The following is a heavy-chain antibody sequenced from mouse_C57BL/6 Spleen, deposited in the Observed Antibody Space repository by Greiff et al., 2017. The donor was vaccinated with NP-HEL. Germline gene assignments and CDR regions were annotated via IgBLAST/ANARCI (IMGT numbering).Heavy chain of an antibody. Sequence: QVQLQQPGAELVRPGSSVKLSCKASGYTFTSYWMHWVKQRPIQGLEWIGNIDPSDSETHYNQKYKDKATLTVDKSSSTAYMQLSSLTSEDSAVYYCAGGDYGSSDWFAYWGQGTLVTVSA. V-gene: IGHV1-52*01. J-gene: IGHJ3*01. CDR2: IDPSDSET. CDR1: GYTFTSYW. D-gene: IGHD1-1*01. CDR3: AGGDYGSSDWFAY.